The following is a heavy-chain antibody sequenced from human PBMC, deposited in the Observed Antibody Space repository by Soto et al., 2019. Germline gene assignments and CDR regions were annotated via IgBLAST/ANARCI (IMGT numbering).Heavy chain of an antibody. CDR2: INDRGSI. D-gene: IGHD3-9*01. CDR3: ARESHDILAGPPWVWYFDL. V-gene: IGHV4-34*01. J-gene: IGHJ2*01. Sequence: QVQLQQWGAGPLRPLETLSLTCGVSGGSFSGYYWAWIRQSPGKGLEWIGEINDRGSINYNPSLKSRVSISVGTSKKHYSLNLWSVTAADTAVYSCARESHDILAGPPWVWYFDLWGRGTLVTVSS. CDR1: GGSFSGYY.